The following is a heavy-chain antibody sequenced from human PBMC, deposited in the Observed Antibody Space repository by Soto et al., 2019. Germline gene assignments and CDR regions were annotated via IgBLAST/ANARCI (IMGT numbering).Heavy chain of an antibody. Sequence: SETLSLTCTVSGGSISSSSYYWGWIRQPPGKGLEWIGSIYYSGSTYYNPSLKSRVTISVDTSKNQFSLKLSSVTAADTAVYYCARHRSLWFGPATSQRGYFDYWGQGTLVTVSS. D-gene: IGHD3-10*01. V-gene: IGHV4-39*01. CDR2: IYYSGST. CDR1: GGSISSSSYY. CDR3: ARHRSLWFGPATSQRGYFDY. J-gene: IGHJ4*02.